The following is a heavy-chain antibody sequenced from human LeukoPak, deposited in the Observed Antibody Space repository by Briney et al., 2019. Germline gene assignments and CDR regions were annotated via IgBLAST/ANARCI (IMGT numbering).Heavy chain of an antibody. V-gene: IGHV4-39*07. J-gene: IGHJ4*02. CDR1: GGSISSSSYY. D-gene: IGHD6-6*01. Sequence: PSETLSLTCTVSGGSISSSSYYWGWIRQPPGKGLEWIGTMYYSGSAYYNPSLKSRVTISVDTSKNQFSLKLSSVTAADTAVYYCARGLRQLVRSWHYWGQGTLVTVSS. CDR2: MYYSGSA. CDR3: ARGLRQLVRSWHY.